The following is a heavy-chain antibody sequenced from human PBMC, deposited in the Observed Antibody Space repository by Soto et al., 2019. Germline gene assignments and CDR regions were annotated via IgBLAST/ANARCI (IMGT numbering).Heavy chain of an antibody. J-gene: IGHJ4*02. CDR1: GFTFSSYA. Sequence: GWSLRLSCAASGFTFSSYAMSWVRQAPGKGLEWVSAISGSGGSTYYADSVKGRFTISRDNSKNTLYLQMNSLRAEDTAVYYCAKDSTRGVTSTFDYWGQGTLVTVSS. CDR2: ISGSGGST. CDR3: AKDSTRGVTSTFDY. D-gene: IGHD2-21*02. V-gene: IGHV3-23*01.